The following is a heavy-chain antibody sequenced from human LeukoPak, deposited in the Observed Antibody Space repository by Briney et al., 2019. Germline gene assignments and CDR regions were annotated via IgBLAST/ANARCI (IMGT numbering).Heavy chain of an antibody. CDR3: ARRLKNSNGWTFDY. D-gene: IGHD6-19*01. Sequence: GESLKISXKGSGYSFTSYWIGWVRQMPGKGLEWMGIIYPGDSDTIYSPSFQGQVTISADKSISTAYLQWSSLKASDTAIYYCARRLKNSNGWTFDYWGQGTLVTVSS. V-gene: IGHV5-51*01. CDR1: GYSFTSYW. J-gene: IGHJ4*02. CDR2: IYPGDSDT.